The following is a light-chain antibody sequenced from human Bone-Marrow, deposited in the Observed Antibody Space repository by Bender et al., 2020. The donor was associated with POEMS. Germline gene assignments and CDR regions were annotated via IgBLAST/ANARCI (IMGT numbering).Light chain of an antibody. CDR1: SSNIGAGYD. Sequence: QSVLTQPPSVSGAPGQRVTISCTGSSSNIGAGYDVHWYQQLPGTAPKLLIYGNSNRPSGVPDRFSGSKSGTSASLAITVLQADDEADYYSCSYAGSDNFVIFGGGTKVTVL. CDR2: GNS. CDR3: CSYAGSDNFVI. V-gene: IGLV1-40*01. J-gene: IGLJ2*01.